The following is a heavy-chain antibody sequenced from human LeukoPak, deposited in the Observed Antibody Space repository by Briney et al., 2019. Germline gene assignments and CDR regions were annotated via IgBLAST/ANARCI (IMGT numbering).Heavy chain of an antibody. V-gene: IGHV4-30-4*01. CDR1: GGSISSGDYY. J-gene: IGHJ6*03. CDR3: ARGVAARTNYYYYYMDV. D-gene: IGHD6-6*01. CDR2: IYYSGST. Sequence: SETLSLTCTVSGGSISSGDYYWSWIRQPPGKGLEWIGYIYYSGSTYYNPSLKSRVTISVDTSKNQFSLKLSSVTAADTAVYYCARGVAARTNYYYYYMDVWGKGTTVTVSS.